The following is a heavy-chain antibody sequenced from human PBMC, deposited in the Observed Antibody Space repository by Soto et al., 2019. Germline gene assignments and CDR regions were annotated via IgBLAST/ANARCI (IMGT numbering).Heavy chain of an antibody. CDR1: GFTFSSYA. Sequence: GGSLRLSCAASGFTFSSYAMSWVRQAPGKGLEWVSAISGSGGSPYYADSVKGRFTISRDNSKNTLYLQMNSLRAEDTAVYYCARDPDYGDYYFDYWGQGTLVTVSS. CDR2: ISGSGGSP. CDR3: ARDPDYGDYYFDY. V-gene: IGHV3-23*01. D-gene: IGHD4-17*01. J-gene: IGHJ4*02.